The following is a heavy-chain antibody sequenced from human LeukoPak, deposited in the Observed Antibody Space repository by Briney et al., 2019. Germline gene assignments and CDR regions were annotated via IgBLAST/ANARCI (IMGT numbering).Heavy chain of an antibody. V-gene: IGHV3-9*03. CDR1: GFSFTAYA. D-gene: IGHD6-13*01. CDR2: ISWNSRSI. J-gene: IGHJ4*02. Sequence: GGSLRLSCAASGFSFTAYAMSWFRQAPGRGLEWVSGISWNSRSIAYADSVKGRFTISRDNAKNSLYLQMNSLRAEDMALYYCAKEGSSWSTFDYWGQGTLVTVSS. CDR3: AKEGSSWSTFDY.